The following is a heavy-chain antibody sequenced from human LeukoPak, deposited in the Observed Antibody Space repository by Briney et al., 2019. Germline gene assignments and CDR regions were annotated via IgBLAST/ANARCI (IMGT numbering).Heavy chain of an antibody. Sequence: GGSLRLSCAASGFTFSSYDMHWVRQAPGKGLEWVAVISYNGGITYYADSVKGRFTISRDNPKNTLYLQMNSLRAEDTAVYYCAQQTFSSSWYYFDYWGQGTLITVSS. CDR1: GFTFSSYD. D-gene: IGHD6-13*01. CDR3: AQQTFSSSWYYFDY. CDR2: ISYNGGIT. J-gene: IGHJ4*02. V-gene: IGHV3-30*03.